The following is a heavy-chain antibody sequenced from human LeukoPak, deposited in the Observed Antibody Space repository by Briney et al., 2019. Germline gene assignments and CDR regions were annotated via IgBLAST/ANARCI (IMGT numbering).Heavy chain of an antibody. D-gene: IGHD3-9*01. CDR3: ASRYYDILTGYH. CDR2: IYYSGST. J-gene: IGHJ5*02. CDR1: GGSISSGDYY. V-gene: IGHV4-30-4*08. Sequence: SQTLSLTCTVSGGSISSGDYYWSWIRQPPGKGLEWIGYIYYSGSTYYNPSLKSRVTISVDTSKNQFSLKLSSVTAADTAAYYCASRYYDILTGYHWGQGTLVTVSS.